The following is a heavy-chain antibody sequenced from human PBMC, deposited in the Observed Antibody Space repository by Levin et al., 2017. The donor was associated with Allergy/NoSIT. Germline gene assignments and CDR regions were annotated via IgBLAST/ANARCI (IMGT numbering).Heavy chain of an antibody. CDR3: ARESHSTLDY. D-gene: IGHD2-2*01. CDR1: GFTFISYW. Sequence: PGGSLRLSCADSGFTFISYWMSWVRQAPGKGLEWVANIKEDGSDRYYVDSVKGRFTISRDNAKKSLYLQMNSLRAEDTAIYYCARESHSTLDYWGQGTLVTVSS. CDR2: IKEDGSDR. V-gene: IGHV3-7*03. J-gene: IGHJ4*02.